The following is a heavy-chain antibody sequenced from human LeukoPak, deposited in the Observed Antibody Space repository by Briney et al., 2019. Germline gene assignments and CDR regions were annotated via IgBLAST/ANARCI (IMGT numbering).Heavy chain of an antibody. Sequence: HAGGSLRLSCAASGFTFSSYWMHWVRQAPGKGLVWVSRINTDGSSTSYADSVKGRFTISRDNAKNSLYLQMNSLRAEDTALYHCARKGYYGSGYDYWGQGTLVTVSS. CDR2: INTDGSST. V-gene: IGHV3-74*01. CDR1: GFTFSSYW. J-gene: IGHJ4*02. CDR3: ARKGYYGSGYDY. D-gene: IGHD3-10*01.